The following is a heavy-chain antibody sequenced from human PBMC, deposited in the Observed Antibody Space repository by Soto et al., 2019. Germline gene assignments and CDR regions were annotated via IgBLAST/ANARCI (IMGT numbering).Heavy chain of an antibody. Sequence: QVQLQQWGAGLLKPSETLSLTCAVYGGSFSAYYWTWIRQPPGTGLEWIGEINHSGSTNYNPSLKSRVTISVDTSKNQFSLKLTSVTAADTAVYYCARDKITGIFDYWGQGTLVTVSS. CDR2: INHSGST. J-gene: IGHJ4*02. D-gene: IGHD2-8*02. V-gene: IGHV4-34*01. CDR1: GGSFSAYY. CDR3: ARDKITGIFDY.